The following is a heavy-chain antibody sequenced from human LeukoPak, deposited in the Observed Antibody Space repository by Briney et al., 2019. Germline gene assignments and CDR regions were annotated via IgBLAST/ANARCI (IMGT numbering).Heavy chain of an antibody. J-gene: IGHJ4*02. Sequence: PGSSLRLSCAASGFTFDDYAMHWVRQAPGKGLEWVSGISWNSGSIGYADSVKGRFTISRDNAKNSLYLQMNSLRAEDTALYYCARGPGEYSYGFGNFDYWGQGTLVTVSS. D-gene: IGHD5-18*01. V-gene: IGHV3-9*01. CDR1: GFTFDDYA. CDR3: ARGPGEYSYGFGNFDY. CDR2: ISWNSGSI.